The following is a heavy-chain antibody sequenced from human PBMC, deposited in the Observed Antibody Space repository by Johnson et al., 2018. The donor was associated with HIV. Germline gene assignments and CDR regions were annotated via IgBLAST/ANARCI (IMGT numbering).Heavy chain of an antibody. J-gene: IGHJ3*02. V-gene: IGHV3-30*18. CDR1: GFSFSHYA. D-gene: IGHD1-7*01. CDR3: AKDLGDAAGTTHDAFDI. Sequence: QVQLVESGGGVVQPGRSQRLSCAASGFSFSHYAMHWVRQAPGKGLEWVAVISSDGVNKFYPNSLKGRFTISRDNSKNTLFLQMNSLRAEDTAVYFCAKDLGDAAGTTHDAFDIWGQGTMVTVSS. CDR2: ISSDGVNK.